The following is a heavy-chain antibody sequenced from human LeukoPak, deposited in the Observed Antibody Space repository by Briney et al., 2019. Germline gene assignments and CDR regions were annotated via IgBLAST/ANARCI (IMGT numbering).Heavy chain of an antibody. Sequence: ASVKVSCKVSGYTLTELSMHWVRQAPGKGLEWMGGFDPEDGETIYAQKFQGRVAMTEDTSTDTAYMELSSLRSEDTAVYYCATDVPQYSSSLFGAFDIWGQGTMVTVSS. V-gene: IGHV1-24*01. CDR3: ATDVPQYSSSLFGAFDI. D-gene: IGHD6-13*01. CDR2: FDPEDGET. CDR1: GYTLTELS. J-gene: IGHJ3*02.